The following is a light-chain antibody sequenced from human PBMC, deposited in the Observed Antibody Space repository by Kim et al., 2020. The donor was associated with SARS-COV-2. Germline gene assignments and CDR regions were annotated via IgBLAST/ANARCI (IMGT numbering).Light chain of an antibody. Sequence: DIQMTQSPSSLSASVGDRVTITCRASQRISTFLNWYQQKPGRAPNLLIYAASSLQSGVPSRFSGSGSGTDFTLTISDLQPEDFATYYCQQTFSSPPTFGRRTKVDIK. CDR2: AAS. CDR1: QRISTF. V-gene: IGKV1-39*01. CDR3: QQTFSSPPT. J-gene: IGKJ1*01.